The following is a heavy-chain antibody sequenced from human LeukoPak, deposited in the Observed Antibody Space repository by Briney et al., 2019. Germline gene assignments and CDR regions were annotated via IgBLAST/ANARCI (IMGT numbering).Heavy chain of an antibody. CDR3: ARGYYYGAGIYYQDRGY. CDR2: ISSSSSTI. Sequence: PGGSLRLSCAASGFTFSSYSMNWVRQAPGKGLEWVSYISSSSSTIYYADSVKGRFTISRDNAKNSLYLQMNSLRAEDTAVYYGARGYYYGAGIYYQDRGYWGQGTLVTVS. CDR1: GFTFSSYS. D-gene: IGHD3-10*01. J-gene: IGHJ4*02. V-gene: IGHV3-48*01.